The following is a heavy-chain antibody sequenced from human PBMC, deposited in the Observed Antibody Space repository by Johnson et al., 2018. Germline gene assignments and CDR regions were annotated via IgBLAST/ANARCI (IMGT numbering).Heavy chain of an antibody. Sequence: VQLLESGGGLVQPGGSLRLSCAASGFTVSSNYMSWVRQAPGKGLEWVSVIYTGGSTYYADSVKGRFTISRDNSKNTLFLQMNSLRPEDTAIYYCARGDYYVTGYFQHWGQGTLVTVSS. CDR3: ARGDYYVTGYFQH. J-gene: IGHJ1*01. V-gene: IGHV3-66*02. CDR2: IYTGGST. CDR1: GFTVSSNY. D-gene: IGHD3-10*02.